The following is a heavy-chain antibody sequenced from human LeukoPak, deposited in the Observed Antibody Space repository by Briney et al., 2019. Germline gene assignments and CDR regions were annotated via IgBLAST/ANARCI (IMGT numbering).Heavy chain of an antibody. Sequence: GESLKISCKGSGYSFTSYWIGWVRQMPGKGLEWMGIIYPGDSDTRYSPSFQGQVTISAHKSISTAYLQWSSLKASDTAMYYCARHQDTAMVAYNWFDPWGQGTLVTVSS. CDR1: GYSFTSYW. V-gene: IGHV5-51*01. CDR2: IYPGDSDT. J-gene: IGHJ5*02. D-gene: IGHD5-18*01. CDR3: ARHQDTAMVAYNWFDP.